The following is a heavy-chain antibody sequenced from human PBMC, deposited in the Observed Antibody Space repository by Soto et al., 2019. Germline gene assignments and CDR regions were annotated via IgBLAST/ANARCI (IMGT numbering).Heavy chain of an antibody. J-gene: IGHJ4*02. CDR2: ISGRGGTT. CDR1: GFTFSNYA. D-gene: IGHD6-19*01. V-gene: IGHV3-23*01. Sequence: EVQLLESGGGLVQPGGSLRLSCAASGFTFSNYAMSWVRQAPGQGLDWVSAISGRGGTTYYADSVKGRFTISRGNAKNTLFLQIISLRAEDAAVYYCAKCFVETGSNSGWPWPFHYWGQGTLVTVSS. CDR3: AKCFVETGSNSGWPWPFHY.